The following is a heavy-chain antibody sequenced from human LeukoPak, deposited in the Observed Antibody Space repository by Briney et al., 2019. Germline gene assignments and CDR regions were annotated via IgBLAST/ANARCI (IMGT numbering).Heavy chain of an antibody. CDR1: GGSVNRGGDY. CDR3: ASRTPNLGDSGAGSSYYYYYGMDV. Sequence: SETLSLTCTVSGGSVNRGGDYWTWIRQLPGEGLEWIAYMFYGGGTYYNPSLKSRVTISVDTAENQFSLELSSVTAADTAVYYCASRTPNLGDSGAGSSYYYYYGMDVWGQGTTVTVSS. V-gene: IGHV4-31*03. J-gene: IGHJ6*02. CDR2: MFYGGGT. D-gene: IGHD3-10*01.